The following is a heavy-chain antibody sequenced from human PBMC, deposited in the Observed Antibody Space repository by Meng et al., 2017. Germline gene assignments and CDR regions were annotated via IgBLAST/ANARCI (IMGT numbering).Heavy chain of an antibody. CDR2: IIPIFDTA. J-gene: IGHJ4*02. CDR3: ARVCPLNSGSYFFEFCY. D-gene: IGHD1-26*01. CDR1: GCTCPDTR. V-gene: IGHV1-69*06. Sequence: GQVVQLGVLVTESGTSVKVACKALGCTCPDTRLHWVRRPPGPGLEWMGGIIPIFDTANYAQKFQGRVKITADKSTSTAYMKLCSLKSEDTAVYYCARVCPLNSGSYFFEFCYWGQGTLVTVSS.